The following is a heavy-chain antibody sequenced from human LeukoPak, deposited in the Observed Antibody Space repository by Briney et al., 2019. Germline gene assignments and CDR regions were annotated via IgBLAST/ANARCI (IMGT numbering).Heavy chain of an antibody. CDR2: IYYSGST. D-gene: IGHD1-26*01. J-gene: IGHJ4*02. Sequence: PSGTLSLTCAVSGGSISSSNWWSWVRQPPGKGLEWIGYIYYSGSTDYNPSLKSRVTISVDTSKNQFSLKLSSVTAADTAVYYCARVVGATKMSLDSWGQGTLVTVSS. CDR3: ARVVGATKMSLDS. V-gene: IGHV4-4*02. CDR1: GGSISSSNW.